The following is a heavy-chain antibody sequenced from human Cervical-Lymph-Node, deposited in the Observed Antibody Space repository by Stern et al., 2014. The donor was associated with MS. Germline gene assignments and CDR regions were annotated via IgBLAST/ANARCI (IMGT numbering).Heavy chain of an antibody. CDR1: GGSISSYY. Sequence: QVQLQESGPGLVKPSETLSLTCTVSGGSISSYYWSWLRQPPGKGLEWIGYIYYSGSTNYNPSLKSRVTISVDTSKNQFSLKLSSVTAADTAVYYCARGAGQLWSYYFDYWGQGTLVTVSS. V-gene: IGHV4-59*01. CDR2: IYYSGST. J-gene: IGHJ4*02. CDR3: ARGAGQLWSYYFDY. D-gene: IGHD5-18*01.